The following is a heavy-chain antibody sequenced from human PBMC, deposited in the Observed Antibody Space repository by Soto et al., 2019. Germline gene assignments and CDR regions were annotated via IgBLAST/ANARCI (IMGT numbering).Heavy chain of an antibody. V-gene: IGHV1-58*01. CDR1: GFTFTSSA. J-gene: IGHJ6*02. CDR2: IVVGSGNT. CDR3: AAWGRIRDSSGYYSAMDV. D-gene: IGHD3-22*01. Sequence: SVKVSCKASGFTFTSSAVQWVRQARGQRLERIGWIVVGSGNTNYAQRFQERVTITRDMSTSTAYMELSSLRSEDTAVYYCAAWGRIRDSSGYYSAMDVWGQGTTVTVSS.